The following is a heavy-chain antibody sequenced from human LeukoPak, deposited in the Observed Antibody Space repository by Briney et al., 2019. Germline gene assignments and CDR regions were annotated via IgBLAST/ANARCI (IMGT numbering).Heavy chain of an antibody. J-gene: IGHJ4*02. CDR3: GRGARKQAAASYFDY. D-gene: IGHD6-13*01. V-gene: IGHV1-8*01. Sequence: ASVNVSCNASGYSFTSYDFNWVRQAPGQGLEWMGWMNSNSGNTGYAQKFQGRVTMTRNTSISTAYMELSSLRSEDTAVYYCGRGARKQAAASYFDYCGEGTLVTVSP. CDR2: MNSNSGNT. CDR1: GYSFTSYD.